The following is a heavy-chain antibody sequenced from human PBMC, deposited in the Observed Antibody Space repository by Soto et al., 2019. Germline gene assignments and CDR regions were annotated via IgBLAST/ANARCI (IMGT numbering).Heavy chain of an antibody. V-gene: IGHV3-48*01. D-gene: IGHD2-8*01. CDR3: AILMCLDRWFKP. J-gene: IGHJ5*02. Sequence: GGSLRLSCAASGFTFSGYSMNWVRQAPGKGLEWVSFISTRSSSIYYADSVKGRFTISRDNSKNTLYLQMNSLRAEDTAVYYCAILMCLDRWFKPWGQGNVINVS. CDR1: GFTFSGYS. CDR2: ISTRSSSI.